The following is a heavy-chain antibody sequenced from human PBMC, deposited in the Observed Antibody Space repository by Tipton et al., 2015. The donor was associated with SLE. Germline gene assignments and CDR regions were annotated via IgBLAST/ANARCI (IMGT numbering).Heavy chain of an antibody. V-gene: IGHV6-1*01. J-gene: IGHJ4*02. CDR1: GDSVSSNSAA. CDR2: TYYRSKWYN. D-gene: IGHD6-13*01. Sequence: GLVKPSQTLPLTCAISGDSVSSNSAAWNWIRQSPSRGLEWLGRTYYRSKWYNDFALSVKSRIIVNPDTSKNQFSLQLTSVTPEDTAVYYCARGAGIAAADNYFDYWGQGTLVTVSS. CDR3: ARGAGIAAADNYFDY.